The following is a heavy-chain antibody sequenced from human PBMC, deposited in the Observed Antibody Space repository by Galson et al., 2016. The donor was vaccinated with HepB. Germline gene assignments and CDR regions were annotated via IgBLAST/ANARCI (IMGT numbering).Heavy chain of an antibody. D-gene: IGHD3-10*01. Sequence: SVKVSCKASGYTFTSYYMHWVRQAPGQGLEWMGIINPSGGSTSYAQKFQGRVTMTRDTSTSTVYMELSSLRSEGTAVYYCARDRLGRYYGSGSYSVWFDPWGQGTLVTVSS. V-gene: IGHV1-46*03. CDR1: GYTFTSYY. CDR3: ARDRLGRYYGSGSYSVWFDP. J-gene: IGHJ5*02. CDR2: INPSGGST.